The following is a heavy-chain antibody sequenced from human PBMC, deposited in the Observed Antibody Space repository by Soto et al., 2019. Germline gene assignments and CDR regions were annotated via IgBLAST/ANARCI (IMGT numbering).Heavy chain of an antibody. Sequence: SETLSLTCTVAGGSISSYYWSWLRQPPGKGLEWIGYIYYSGSTNYNPSLKSRVTISVDTSKNQFSLKLSSVTAADTAVYYCARRSYCSGGSCHDYWGQGTLVTVSS. CDR2: IYYSGST. CDR3: ARRSYCSGGSCHDY. D-gene: IGHD2-15*01. CDR1: GGSISSYY. J-gene: IGHJ4*02. V-gene: IGHV4-59*01.